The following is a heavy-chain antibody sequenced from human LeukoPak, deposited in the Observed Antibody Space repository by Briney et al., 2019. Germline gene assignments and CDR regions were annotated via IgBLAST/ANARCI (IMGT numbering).Heavy chain of an antibody. V-gene: IGHV3-21*01. J-gene: IGHJ4*02. CDR3: ARDHGYYGSGSYAN. Sequence: GGSLILSCAASGFVFSSYSFNWVRQAPGKGLEWVSSISSSSSYIYYADSVKGRFTISRDNAKNSLYLQMNSLRAEDTAVYYCARDHGYYGSGSYANWGQGTLVTVSS. D-gene: IGHD3-10*01. CDR2: ISSSSSYI. CDR1: GFVFSSYS.